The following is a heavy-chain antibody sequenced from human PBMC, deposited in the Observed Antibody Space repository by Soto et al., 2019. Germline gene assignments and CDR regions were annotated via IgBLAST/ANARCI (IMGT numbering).Heavy chain of an antibody. CDR1: GFTLSNSD. D-gene: IGHD2-15*01. V-gene: IGHV3-13*01. CDR3: ARAAYCSGATCYSYYFYGMDV. J-gene: IGHJ6*02. Sequence: GGSLRLSCAASGFTLSNSDMHWVRQATGKGLEWVSAIGSAGDSYYADSVQGRFTISRENARNSLYVQVNSLRAGDTAVYYCARAAYCSGATCYSYYFYGMDVWGRGTTVTVSS. CDR2: IGSAGDS.